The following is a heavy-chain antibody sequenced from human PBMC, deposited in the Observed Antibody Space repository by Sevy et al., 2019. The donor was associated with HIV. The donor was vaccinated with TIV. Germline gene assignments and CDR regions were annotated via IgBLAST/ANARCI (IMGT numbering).Heavy chain of an antibody. CDR3: ARVVAYCSGGTCFPGYYYGMDV. Sequence: GGSLRLSCAASGFTFSSYNMNWVRQPPGKGLEWVSSISSSSNYITYADSVKGRFTISRDNAKNSLYLEMNTLGAEDTAGYYCARVVAYCSGGTCFPGYYYGMDVWGQGTTVTVSS. D-gene: IGHD2-15*01. V-gene: IGHV3-21*01. J-gene: IGHJ6*02. CDR1: GFTFSSYN. CDR2: ISSSSNYI.